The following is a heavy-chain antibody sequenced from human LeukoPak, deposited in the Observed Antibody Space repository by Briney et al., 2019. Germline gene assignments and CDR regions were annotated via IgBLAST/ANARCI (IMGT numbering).Heavy chain of an antibody. Sequence: SVKVSCKASGYTFTSYDMHWVRQAPGQGLEWMGGIIPIFGTANYAQKLQGRVTITTDESTSTAYMELSSLRSEDTAVYYCARTVITMVRGVIGYYFDYWGQGTLVTVSS. D-gene: IGHD3-10*01. CDR2: IIPIFGTA. CDR1: GYTFTSYD. CDR3: ARTVITMVRGVIGYYFDY. J-gene: IGHJ4*02. V-gene: IGHV1-69*05.